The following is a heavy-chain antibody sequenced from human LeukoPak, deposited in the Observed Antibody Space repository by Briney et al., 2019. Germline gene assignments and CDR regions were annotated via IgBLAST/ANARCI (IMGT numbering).Heavy chain of an antibody. Sequence: GESLKISCKGSGYSFTSYWIGWVRQMPGKGLEWMGIIYPGDSDSRYSPSFQGQVTISADKSISTAYLQWSSLKASDTAMYYCATLIGYCSSTSCYERYFQHWGQGTLVTVSS. D-gene: IGHD2-2*01. CDR1: GYSFTSYW. CDR2: IYPGDSDS. J-gene: IGHJ1*01. CDR3: ATLIGYCSSTSCYERYFQH. V-gene: IGHV5-51*01.